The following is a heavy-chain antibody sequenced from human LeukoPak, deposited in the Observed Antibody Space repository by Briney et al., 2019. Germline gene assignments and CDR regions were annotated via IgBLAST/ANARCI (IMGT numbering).Heavy chain of an antibody. Sequence: GGSLRLSCAASGFTFSSYWMHWVRQAPGKGLAWVSRINSDGSSTTYADSVKGRFTISRDNAKNMVYLQMNSLRAEDTAVYYCVRASDVVATADWGQGTTVTVSS. CDR3: VRASDVVATAD. V-gene: IGHV3-74*03. CDR1: GFTFSSYW. D-gene: IGHD5-12*01. CDR2: INSDGSST. J-gene: IGHJ6*02.